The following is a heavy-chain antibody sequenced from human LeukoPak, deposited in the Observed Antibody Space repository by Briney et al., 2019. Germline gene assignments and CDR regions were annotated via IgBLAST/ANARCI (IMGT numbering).Heavy chain of an antibody. CDR2: ISGSGGST. V-gene: IGHV3-23*01. D-gene: IGHD2-15*01. J-gene: IGHJ5*02. CDR1: GFTFSSYA. Sequence: GGSLRLSCAASGFTFSSYAMSWVRQAPGKGLEWVSAISGSGGSTYYADSVKGRFTTSRDNAKNSLYLQMNSLRAEDTAVYYCAREGGYRNWFDPWGQGTLVTVSS. CDR3: AREGGYRNWFDP.